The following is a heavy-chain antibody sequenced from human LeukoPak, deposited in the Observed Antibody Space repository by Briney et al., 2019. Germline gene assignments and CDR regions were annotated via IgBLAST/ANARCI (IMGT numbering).Heavy chain of an antibody. CDR2: ISSSSNTI. Sequence: PGGSLRLSCAASGFTFSSYSMNWVRQAPGKGLEWVSYISSSSNTIYYADSVKGRFTISRDNAKNSLYLQMNSLRAEDTAVYYCARAVHYGERLDYWGQGTLVTVSS. CDR3: ARAVHYGERLDY. D-gene: IGHD4-17*01. J-gene: IGHJ4*02. CDR1: GFTFSSYS. V-gene: IGHV3-48*01.